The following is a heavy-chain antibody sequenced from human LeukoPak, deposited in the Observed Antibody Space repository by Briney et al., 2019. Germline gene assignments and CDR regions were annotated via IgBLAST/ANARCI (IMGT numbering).Heavy chain of an antibody. V-gene: IGHV1-69*13. CDR2: IIPIFGTA. Sequence: ASVKASCKASGGTFSSYAISWVRQAPGQGLEWMGGIIPIFGTANYAQKFQGRVTITADESTSTAYVELSSLRSEDTAVYYCATGACTNGVCFYYFDYWGQGTLVTVSS. J-gene: IGHJ4*02. CDR3: ATGACTNGVCFYYFDY. CDR1: GGTFSSYA. D-gene: IGHD2-8*01.